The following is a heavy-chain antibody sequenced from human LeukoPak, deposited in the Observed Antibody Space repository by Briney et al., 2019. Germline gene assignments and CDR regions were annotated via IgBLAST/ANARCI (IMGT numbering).Heavy chain of an antibody. V-gene: IGHV3-30*18. CDR1: GFTFSSYG. J-gene: IGHJ6*02. Sequence: PGGSLRLSCAASGFTFSSYGMHWVRQAPGKGLEWVAVISYDGSNKYYADSAKGRFTISRDNSKNTLYLQMNSLRAEDTAVYYCAKGIGYSSSLGYYYYYGMDVWGQGTTVTVSS. D-gene: IGHD6-6*01. CDR3: AKGIGYSSSLGYYYYYGMDV. CDR2: ISYDGSNK.